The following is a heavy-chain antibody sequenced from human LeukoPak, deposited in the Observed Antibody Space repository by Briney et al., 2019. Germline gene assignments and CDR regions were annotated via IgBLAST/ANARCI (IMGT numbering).Heavy chain of an antibody. CDR1: GFTFINYA. CDR3: AKIAVAGYYFYSMDV. V-gene: IGHV3-23*01. Sequence: GGSLRLSYAASGFTFINYAMSWVRQAPGKGLEWVSTIAGSGRSTYYADSVKGRFTISRDNSKNTLFLQMNSLRADDTAVYYCAKIAVAGYYFYSMDVWGRGTTVTVSS. J-gene: IGHJ6*03. D-gene: IGHD6-19*01. CDR2: IAGSGRST.